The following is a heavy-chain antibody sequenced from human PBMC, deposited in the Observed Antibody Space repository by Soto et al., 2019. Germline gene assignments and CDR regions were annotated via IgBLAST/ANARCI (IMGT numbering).Heavy chain of an antibody. V-gene: IGHV4-30-4*01. D-gene: IGHD4-17*01. J-gene: IGHJ1*01. CDR3: AGQYGDYAEYFXH. CDR2: IYYSGST. CDR1: GGSISSGDYY. Sequence: TSETLSLTCTVSGGSISSGDYYWSWIRHPPGKGLEWIGYIYYSGSTYYNPSLKSRVTISVDTSKNQFSLKLSSVTAADTAVYYCAGQYGDYAEYFXHWSQGTLVTVSS.